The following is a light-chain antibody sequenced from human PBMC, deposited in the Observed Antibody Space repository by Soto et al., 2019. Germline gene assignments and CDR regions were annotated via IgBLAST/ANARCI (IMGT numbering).Light chain of an antibody. V-gene: IGKV3-15*01. CDR3: QQYANWPAT. CDR1: QSVRSS. Sequence: IVLTQSPATLSVSPGERATLSCWASQSVRSSLAWYQQRPGQAPRLLIFDASTRAAGISARLSGGGSGTDFTLPVSGLQSEDVAVYYCQQYANWPATFGQGTTVDVK. J-gene: IGKJ1*01. CDR2: DAS.